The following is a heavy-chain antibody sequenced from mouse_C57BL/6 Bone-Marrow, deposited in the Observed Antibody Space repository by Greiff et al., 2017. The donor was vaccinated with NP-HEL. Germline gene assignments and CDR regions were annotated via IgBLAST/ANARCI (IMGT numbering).Heavy chain of an antibody. CDR3: ARFSFDYGTPYAMDY. D-gene: IGHD1-1*01. J-gene: IGHJ4*01. CDR2: ISYSGST. CDR1: GYSITSDY. V-gene: IGHV3-8*01. Sequence: EVQRVESGPGLAKPSQTLSLTCSVTGYSITSDYWNWIRKFPGNKLEYMGYISYSGSTYYNPSLKSRISITRDTSKNQYYLQLNSVTTEDTATYYCARFSFDYGTPYAMDYWGQGTSVTVSS.